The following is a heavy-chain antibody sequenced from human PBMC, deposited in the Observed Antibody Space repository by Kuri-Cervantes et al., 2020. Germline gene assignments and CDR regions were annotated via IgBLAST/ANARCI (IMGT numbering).Heavy chain of an antibody. V-gene: IGHV3-30-3*01. D-gene: IGHD2-21*02. CDR1: GFTFSSYA. CDR2: ISYDGSNK. CDR3: ARDMVVVTANHIKVDAFDI. Sequence: GESLKISCAASGFTFSSYAMHWVRQAPGKGLEWVAVISYDGSNKNYADSVKGRFTISRDNSKNTLYLQMNSLRAEDTAVYYCARDMVVVTANHIKVDAFDIWGQGTMVTVSS. J-gene: IGHJ3*02.